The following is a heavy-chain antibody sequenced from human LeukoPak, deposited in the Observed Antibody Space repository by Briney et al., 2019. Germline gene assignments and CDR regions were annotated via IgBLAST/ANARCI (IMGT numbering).Heavy chain of an antibody. CDR3: ARAGGLRIAVAPIDY. Sequence: GGSLRLSCAASGFTVSSNYMTWVRQAPGKGLEWVSTLYSGGGTFYADSVKGRFTISRDSSKNTLDLHMSSLRAEDTAVYYCARAGGLRIAVAPIDYWGQGTLVTVSS. D-gene: IGHD6-19*01. CDR1: GFTVSSNY. CDR2: LYSGGGT. J-gene: IGHJ4*02. V-gene: IGHV3-53*01.